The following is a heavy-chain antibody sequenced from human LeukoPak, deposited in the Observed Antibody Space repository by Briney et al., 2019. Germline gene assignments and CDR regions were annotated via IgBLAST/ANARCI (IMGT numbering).Heavy chain of an antibody. V-gene: IGHV3-30*02. CDR1: GFTFSSYG. D-gene: IGHD3-3*01. CDR3: ARDLNYDFWSGSTLFGY. CDR2: IRYDGRNK. J-gene: IGHJ4*02. Sequence: GGSLRLSCAASGFTFSSYGMHWVRQAPGKGLEWVAFIRYDGRNKYYAASVKGRFTISRDNSKNTLYLQMNSLRAEDTAVYYCARDLNYDFWSGSTLFGYWGQGTLVTVSS.